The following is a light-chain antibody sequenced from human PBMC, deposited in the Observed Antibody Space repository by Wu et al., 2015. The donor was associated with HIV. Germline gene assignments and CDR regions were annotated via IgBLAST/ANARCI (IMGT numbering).Light chain of an antibody. J-gene: IGKJ2*03. CDR3: QQRISWPRS. Sequence: EILMTQSPATLSVSPGDRVTLSCRASQNVNSKFAWYQHKPGQAPRLVIYDASVRATGIPARFSGSGSGTDFTLTISSLEPEDFAVYYCQQRISWPRSFGQGTKLEIK. CDR1: QNVNSK. CDR2: DAS. V-gene: IGKV3-11*01.